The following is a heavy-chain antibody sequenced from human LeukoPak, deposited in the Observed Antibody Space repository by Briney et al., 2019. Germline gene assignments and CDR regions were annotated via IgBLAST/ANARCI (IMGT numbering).Heavy chain of an antibody. CDR2: FYYSGST. Sequence: SETLSLTCTVSGGSISSSSYYWGWLRQPPGKGLEWIGSFYYSGSTYYNPSLKSRVTISVDTSKNQFSLKLSSVTAADTAVYYCARHTDYYYYYMDVWGKGTTVTVSS. V-gene: IGHV4-39*01. CDR1: GGSISSSSYY. CDR3: ARHTDYYYYYMDV. J-gene: IGHJ6*03.